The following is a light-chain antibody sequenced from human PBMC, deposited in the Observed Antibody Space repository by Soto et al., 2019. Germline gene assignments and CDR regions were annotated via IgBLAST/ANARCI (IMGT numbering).Light chain of an antibody. J-gene: IGKJ2*01. CDR3: QQYNKWPYT. CDR1: QSVNSK. CDR2: GAS. Sequence: MTQSPSTLSASVGDGVTITCRASQSVNSKVAWYQQKPGQAPRLLIYGASTRATGIPARFSGSGSGTEFTLTISSLQSEDCAVYYCQQYNKWPYTFGQGTKVDIK. V-gene: IGKV3-15*01.